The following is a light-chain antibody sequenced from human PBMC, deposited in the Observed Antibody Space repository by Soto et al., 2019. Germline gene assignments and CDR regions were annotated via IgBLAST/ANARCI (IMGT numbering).Light chain of an antibody. CDR2: KAS. CDR1: QSISSW. Sequence: DIQMTQSPSTLSASVGDRVTITCRASQSISSWLVWYQQKPGKAPKLLIYKASSLESGVPSRFSGSESGTEFTLTISSLQPDDFATYYCQQYNNYSGTFGQGTKVEIK. V-gene: IGKV1-5*03. J-gene: IGKJ1*01. CDR3: QQYNNYSGT.